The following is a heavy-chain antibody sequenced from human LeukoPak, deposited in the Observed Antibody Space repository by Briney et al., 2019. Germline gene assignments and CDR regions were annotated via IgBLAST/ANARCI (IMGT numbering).Heavy chain of an antibody. D-gene: IGHD1-26*01. J-gene: IGHJ5*02. CDR1: GFTFSTYA. CDR2: IYYGGSI. CDR3: ARAGWELLSASFDP. Sequence: GSLRLSCAVSGFTFSTYAMSWIRQPPGKGLEWVGTIYYGGSIYGDPSLKGRITISLDTSKNQFSLKLNSVTAADTAVYYCARAGWELLSASFDPWGQGTLVIVSS. V-gene: IGHV4-39*07.